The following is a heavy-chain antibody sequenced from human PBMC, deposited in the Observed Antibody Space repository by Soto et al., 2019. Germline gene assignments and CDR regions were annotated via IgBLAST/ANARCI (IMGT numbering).Heavy chain of an antibody. D-gene: IGHD3-10*01. CDR2: IYYSGST. CDR1: GGSISSGDYY. J-gene: IGHJ4*02. Sequence: PSGTLSLTCTVSGGSISSGDYYWSWIRQPPGKGLEWIGYIYYSGSTYYNPSLKSRVTIPVDTSKNQFSLKLSSVTAADTAVYYCARVGGFGATTIDYWGQGTLVTVSS. CDR3: ARVGGFGATTIDY. V-gene: IGHV4-30-4*01.